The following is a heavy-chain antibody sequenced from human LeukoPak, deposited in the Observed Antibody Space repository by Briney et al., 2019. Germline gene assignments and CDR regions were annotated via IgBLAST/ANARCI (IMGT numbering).Heavy chain of an antibody. CDR1: GYTFTSYY. V-gene: IGHV1-46*01. J-gene: IGHJ6*02. CDR3: ARDPNTAMVHNVYYYYGMDV. D-gene: IGHD5-18*01. CDR2: INPSGGST. Sequence: ASVKVSCKASGYTFTSYYMHWVRQAPGQGLEWMGIINPSGGSTSYAQKFQGRVTMTRDTSTSTVYMELSSLRSEDTAVYYCARDPNTAMVHNVYYYYGMDVWGQGTTVTVSS.